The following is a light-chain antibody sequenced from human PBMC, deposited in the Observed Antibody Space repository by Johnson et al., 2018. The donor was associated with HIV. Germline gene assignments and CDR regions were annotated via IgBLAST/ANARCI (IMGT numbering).Light chain of an antibody. CDR1: SSNIGNNY. J-gene: IGLJ1*01. CDR2: DNN. Sequence: QSVLTQPPSVSAAPGQKVSISCSGSSSNIGNNYVSWYQQLPGTAPKLLIYDNNKLPSGIPDRFSGSKSGTSATLGITGLQTGDEADYYCGTWYSSLSVIFGTGTTVTCL. CDR3: GTWYSSLSVI. V-gene: IGLV1-51*01.